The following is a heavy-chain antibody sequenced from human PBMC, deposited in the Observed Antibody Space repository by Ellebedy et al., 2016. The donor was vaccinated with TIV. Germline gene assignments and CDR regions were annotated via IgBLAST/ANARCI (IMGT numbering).Heavy chain of an antibody. V-gene: IGHV3-21*01. Sequence: GESLKISXAASGFTFSSYSMNWVRQAPGKGLEWVSFISSSSSEIYYAESVKGRFTISRDNAKNSLYLQMNSLRVEDTAVYYCARVGVATARGYYYGMDVWGQGTTVTVSS. CDR3: ARVGVATARGYYYGMDV. CDR1: GFTFSSYS. CDR2: ISSSSSEI. J-gene: IGHJ6*02. D-gene: IGHD5-12*01.